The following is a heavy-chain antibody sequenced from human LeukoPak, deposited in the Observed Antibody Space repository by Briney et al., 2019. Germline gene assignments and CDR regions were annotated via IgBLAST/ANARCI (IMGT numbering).Heavy chain of an antibody. V-gene: IGHV7-4-1*02. CDR1: VYTFTSYA. CDR2: INTNTGNP. CDR3: ARDNKVVTANLYYYYGMDV. D-gene: IGHD2-21*02. J-gene: IGHJ6*02. Sequence: ASVKVSCKASVYTFTSYAMNWVRQAPGQGLEWMGWINTNTGNPTYAQGFTGRFVFSLDTSVSTAYMQISSLKAEDTAVYYCARDNKVVTANLYYYYGMDVWGQGTTVTVS.